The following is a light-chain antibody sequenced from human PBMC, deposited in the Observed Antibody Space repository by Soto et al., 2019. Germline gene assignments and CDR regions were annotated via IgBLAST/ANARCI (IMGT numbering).Light chain of an antibody. CDR3: QQYGSSPFT. CDR2: GVS. V-gene: IGKV3-20*01. J-gene: IGKJ3*01. CDR1: QSVSSSY. Sequence: EIVLTQSPGTLSLSPGERATLSCRASQSVSSSYLAWYQQKPGQAPRLFIYGVSSRATGIPDRFSGSGSGTDFTLTISRLEPEDFAVYYCQQYGSSPFTFGPGTKVDIK.